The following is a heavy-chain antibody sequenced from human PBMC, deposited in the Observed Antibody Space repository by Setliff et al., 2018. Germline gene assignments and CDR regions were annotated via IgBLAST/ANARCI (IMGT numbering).Heavy chain of an antibody. CDR3: ARGRPTANPYYYYYMDA. D-gene: IGHD4-17*01. V-gene: IGHV1-3*03. Sequence: ASVKVSCKASGYTFTTYAIHWVRQAPGQRLEWVGWINAGNGDTKYSQDFQGRVTITRDTSASTAYMDLSSLRSDDMAVYYCARGRPTANPYYYYYMDAWGKGTTVTVSS. J-gene: IGHJ6*03. CDR2: INAGNGDT. CDR1: GYTFTTYA.